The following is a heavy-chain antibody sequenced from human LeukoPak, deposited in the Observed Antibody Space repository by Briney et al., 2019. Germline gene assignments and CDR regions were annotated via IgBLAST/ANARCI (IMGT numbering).Heavy chain of an antibody. CDR2: ITASSGNT. D-gene: IGHD2-15*01. CDR3: ANRYCSGGSCYFDN. Sequence: GGSLRLSCAASGFIFSDYAMNWVRQAPGKGLEWVSSITASSGNTFYADSVKGRFTISRENSKNTLYLQMNSLRPEDTAIYYCANRYCSGGSCYFDNRGLGTLVTVSS. J-gene: IGHJ4*02. V-gene: IGHV3-23*01. CDR1: GFIFSDYA.